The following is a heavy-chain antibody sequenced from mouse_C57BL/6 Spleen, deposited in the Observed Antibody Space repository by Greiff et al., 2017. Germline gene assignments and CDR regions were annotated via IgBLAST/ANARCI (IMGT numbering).Heavy chain of an antibody. CDR1: GYTFTSYW. Sequence: QVQLQQPGAELVKPGASVKLSCKASGYTFTSYWMQWVKQRPGQGLEWIGEIDPSDSYTNYNQKFKGKATLTVDPSSSTAYMQLSSQTSEYAAVYYCARGHSSGYVRDYAMDYWGQGTSVTVSS. CDR2: IDPSDSYT. J-gene: IGHJ4*01. V-gene: IGHV1-50*01. D-gene: IGHD3-1*01. CDR3: ARGHSSGYVRDYAMDY.